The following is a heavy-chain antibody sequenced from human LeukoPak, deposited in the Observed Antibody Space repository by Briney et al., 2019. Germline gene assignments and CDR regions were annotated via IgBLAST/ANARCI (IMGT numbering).Heavy chain of an antibody. J-gene: IGHJ4*02. CDR1: GFSFSSYA. V-gene: IGHV3-23*01. Sequence: GGSLRLSCTASGFSFSSYAMSWVRQAPGKGLEWVSAISGSGGNTYYADSVKGRFTISRDNSKKMLYLQLSSLRAEDTAVYFCAKGGPDPGENYYFDYWGQGTLVTVSS. CDR2: ISGSGGNT. D-gene: IGHD3-10*01. CDR3: AKGGPDPGENYYFDY.